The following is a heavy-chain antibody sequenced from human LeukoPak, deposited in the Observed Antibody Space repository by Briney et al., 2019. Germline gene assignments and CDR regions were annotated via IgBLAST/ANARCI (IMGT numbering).Heavy chain of an antibody. D-gene: IGHD3-10*01. CDR3: ARGHTGRFSYYFDY. V-gene: IGHV3-30*04. J-gene: IGHJ4*02. Sequence: GTSLRLSCAASGFTFSSYVMHWVRQAPGKGLEWVAFISYDGRNNYYADSVKGRFTISRDNAKNSLYLQMNSLRAEDTAVYYCARGHTGRFSYYFDYWGQGTLVTVSS. CDR1: GFTFSSYV. CDR2: ISYDGRNN.